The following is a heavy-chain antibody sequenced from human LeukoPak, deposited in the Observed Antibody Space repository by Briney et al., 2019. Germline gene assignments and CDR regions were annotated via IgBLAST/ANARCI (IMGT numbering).Heavy chain of an antibody. Sequence: ASVKVSCKASGYTFTGYYMHWVRQAPGQGVGWMGWINPNSGGTNYAQKFQGRVTMTRDTSISTAYMELSRLRSDDTAVYYCARDPLYCSGGSCYGRYYYYMDVWGKGTTVTVSS. J-gene: IGHJ6*03. CDR1: GYTFTGYY. D-gene: IGHD2-15*01. CDR3: ARDPLYCSGGSCYGRYYYYMDV. CDR2: INPNSGGT. V-gene: IGHV1-2*02.